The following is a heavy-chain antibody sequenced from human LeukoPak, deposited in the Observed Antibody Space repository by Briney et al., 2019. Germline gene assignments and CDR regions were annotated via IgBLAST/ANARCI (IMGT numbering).Heavy chain of an antibody. Sequence: GGSLRLSCVASGFTFSSHWMSWVRQAPGKGLEWVANVKQDGSEKYYVDSVKGRFTISRDNAKNSLYLEMNSLRVEDTALYYCARKVGDYWGQGTLVTVSS. CDR3: ARKVGDY. J-gene: IGHJ4*02. CDR1: GFTFSSHW. D-gene: IGHD3-10*01. CDR2: VKQDGSEK. V-gene: IGHV3-7*01.